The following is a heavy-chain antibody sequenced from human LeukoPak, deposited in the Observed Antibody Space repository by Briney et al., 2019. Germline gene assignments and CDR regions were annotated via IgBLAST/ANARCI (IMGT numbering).Heavy chain of an antibody. CDR3: ARVPKFPIVVVPAAEL. V-gene: IGHV1-69*04. D-gene: IGHD2-2*01. J-gene: IGHJ4*02. Sequence: ASVKVSCKASGGTFSSYAISWVRQAPGQGLEWMGRIIPILGIANYAQKFQGRVTITADKSTSTAYMELSSLRSEDTAVYYCARVPKFPIVVVPAAELWGQGTLVTVSS. CDR2: IIPILGIA. CDR1: GGTFSSYA.